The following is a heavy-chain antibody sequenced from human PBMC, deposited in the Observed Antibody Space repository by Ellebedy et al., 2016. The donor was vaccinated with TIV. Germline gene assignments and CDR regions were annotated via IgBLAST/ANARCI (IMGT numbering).Heavy chain of an antibody. CDR1: GFTFSTSW. Sequence: GGSLRLSCAASGFTFSTSWMTWVRQAPGKGLEWVANIRRDASEKYYVDSVKGRFTISRDNAKNSLYLQMNSLRAEDTAVHYCARDRGGQYSSHGYYDAFDIWGQGKMVTVS. D-gene: IGHD3-22*01. J-gene: IGHJ3*02. CDR3: ARDRGGQYSSHGYYDAFDI. V-gene: IGHV3-7*01. CDR2: IRRDASEK.